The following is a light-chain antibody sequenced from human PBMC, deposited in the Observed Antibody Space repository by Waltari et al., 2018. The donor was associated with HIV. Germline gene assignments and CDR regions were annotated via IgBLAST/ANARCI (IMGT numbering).Light chain of an antibody. J-gene: IGLJ1*01. CDR2: EVS. CDR1: SSDVGGYNY. V-gene: IGLV2-14*01. Sequence: QSALTQPASVSGSPGQSITISCTGTSSDVGGYNYVSWYQQHPGKAPKLMIYEVSNRPSGFSTRLSGSKSGNTASLTISGLQAEDEADYYCSSYTSSSILYVFGTGTKVTVL. CDR3: SSYTSSSILYV.